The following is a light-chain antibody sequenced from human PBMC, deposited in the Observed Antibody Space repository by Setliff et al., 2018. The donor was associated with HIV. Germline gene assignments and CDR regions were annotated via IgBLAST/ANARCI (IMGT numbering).Light chain of an antibody. V-gene: IGLV1-44*01. CDR3: ASWDDSLNGPL. CDR2: TTN. J-gene: IGLJ1*01. CDR1: SSNIGSKT. Sequence: QSALTQPPSASGTPEQRVTISCSGSSSNIGSKTVNWYQQLPGTAPRLLIHTTNERPSGVPARFSGSKSGTSATLAISGLRSEDEADYYCASWDDSLNGPLFGTGTKVTVL.